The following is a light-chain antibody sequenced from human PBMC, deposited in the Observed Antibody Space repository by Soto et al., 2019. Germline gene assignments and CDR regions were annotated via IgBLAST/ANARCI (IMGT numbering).Light chain of an antibody. V-gene: IGKV3-20*01. CDR1: QSVGSSQ. CDR3: QQYGSSPRS. CDR2: GAS. J-gene: IGKJ1*01. Sequence: EIVLTQSPGTLSLSPGERATLSCRASQSVGSSQLAWYQQKPGQAPRLVIYGASSRATDTPDRVSGSGSGTDLTLTISRLEPEDFAVYYCQQYGSSPRSFGQGTEVEIK.